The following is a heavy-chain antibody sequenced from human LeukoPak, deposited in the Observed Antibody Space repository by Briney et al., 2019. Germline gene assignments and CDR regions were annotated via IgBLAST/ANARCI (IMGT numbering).Heavy chain of an antibody. CDR2: IKRKTDGGTT. CDR3: TTVGYDSSGFDY. CDR1: GVTFSNAW. V-gene: IGHV3-15*01. D-gene: IGHD3-22*01. Sequence: KPGGSLRLSCAASGVTFSNAWMSWVRQAPGKGLEWVGRIKRKTDGGTTDYAAPVKGRFTISRDDSKNTQYLQMNSLKNEDTAVYYCTTVGYDSSGFDYWGQGTLVTVSS. J-gene: IGHJ4*02.